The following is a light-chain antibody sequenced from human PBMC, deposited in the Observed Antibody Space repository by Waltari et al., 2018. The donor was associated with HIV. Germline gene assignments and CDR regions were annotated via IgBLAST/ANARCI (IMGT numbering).Light chain of an antibody. V-gene: IGLV1-47*01. Sequence: QPKMTQAPSASKTPGQRITMSCSGSKSNIGNNFIYWYQQIPGAAPRLVMARNDRRPAGVPDRVSGTKSGTSAFLAITDLRLDDEATYVCASWDDNLRHWVFGGGTKLTVL. J-gene: IGLJ3*02. CDR2: RND. CDR3: ASWDDNLRHWV. CDR1: KSNIGNNF.